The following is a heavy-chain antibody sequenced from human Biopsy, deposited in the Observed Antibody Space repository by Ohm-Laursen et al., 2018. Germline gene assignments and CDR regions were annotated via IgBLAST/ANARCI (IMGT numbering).Heavy chain of an antibody. CDR2: ISGNSDII. D-gene: IGHD2-2*01. Sequence: SLRLSCAASGFTFSSYAMTWFRQAPGKGLEWVSTISGNSDIIYDTDSVKSRFTTSRDNAKNSLYLQMNSLRAEDTAVYYCARNLGVTPGYQDYWGQGTLVTVSS. J-gene: IGHJ4*02. CDR1: GFTFSSYA. CDR3: ARNLGVTPGYQDY. V-gene: IGHV3-23*01.